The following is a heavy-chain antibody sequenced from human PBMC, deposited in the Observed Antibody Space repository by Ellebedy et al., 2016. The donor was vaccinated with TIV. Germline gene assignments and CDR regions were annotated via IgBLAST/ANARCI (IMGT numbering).Heavy chain of an antibody. Sequence: PGGSLRLSCAASGFTFTNYWMHWVRQVPGKGLVWAARSDQEGSGTSYADSVKGRFTISRDNAKNTLYLQMNSLRAEDTAVYYCSTVFEMWGQGTVVTVSS. CDR1: GFTFTNYW. CDR3: STVFEM. CDR2: SDQEGSGT. V-gene: IGHV3-74*01. J-gene: IGHJ3*02.